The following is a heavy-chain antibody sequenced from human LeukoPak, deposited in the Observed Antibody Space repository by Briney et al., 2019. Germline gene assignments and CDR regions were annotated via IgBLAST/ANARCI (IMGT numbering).Heavy chain of an antibody. J-gene: IGHJ4*02. CDR1: GFIFSSYG. CDR3: AKATSVTTLFDY. V-gene: IGHV3-23*01. D-gene: IGHD4-17*01. Sequence: GGSLRLSCAASGFIFSSYGKTWVRQAPGKGLEWVSSISGSGSGGSTYYADSVKGRFTISRDNSKNTLYLQMNSLRVEDAAVYYCAKATSVTTLFDYWGQGTLVTVSS. CDR2: ISGSGSGGST.